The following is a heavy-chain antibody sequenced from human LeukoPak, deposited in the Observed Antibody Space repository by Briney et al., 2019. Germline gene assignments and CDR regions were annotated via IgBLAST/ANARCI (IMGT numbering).Heavy chain of an antibody. CDR3: AKDYVSGHGYWDFDY. Sequence: PGGSLRLSCAASGFIFSPYAMSWVRQAPGKGLEWVAGIAGGDDRFYADSVKGRFSISRDNSKNTVDLQMNSLRVEDTAVYYCAKDYVSGHGYWDFDYWGQETLVTVSS. CDR2: IAGGDDR. D-gene: IGHD5-24*01. V-gene: IGHV3-23*01. CDR1: GFIFSPYA. J-gene: IGHJ4*02.